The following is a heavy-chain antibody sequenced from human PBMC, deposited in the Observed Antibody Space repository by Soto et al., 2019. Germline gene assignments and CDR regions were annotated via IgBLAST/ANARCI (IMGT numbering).Heavy chain of an antibody. CDR2: INHSGST. D-gene: IGHD1-26*01. CDR1: GGSFSGYY. CDR3: ARGHYYGSETLVGATTPLYYFDY. J-gene: IGHJ4*02. V-gene: IGHV4-34*01. Sequence: SETLSLTCAVYGGSFSGYYWSWIRQPPGKGLEWIGEINHSGSTSYNPSLKSRVTISVDTSKNQSSLKLSSVTAADTAVYYCARGHYYGSETLVGATTPLYYFDYWGQGTLVTVSS.